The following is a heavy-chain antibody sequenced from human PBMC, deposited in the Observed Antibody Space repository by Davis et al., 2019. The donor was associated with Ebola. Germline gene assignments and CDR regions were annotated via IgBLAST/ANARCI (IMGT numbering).Heavy chain of an antibody. D-gene: IGHD2-2*01. CDR3: AREGYCSSTSCRRGYYYYYMDV. J-gene: IGHJ6*03. CDR1: GFTFSSYA. CDR2: ISSNGGST. V-gene: IGHV3-23*01. Sequence: PGGSLRLSCAASGFTFSSYAMSWVRQAPGKGLEWVSAISSNGGSTYYADSVKGRFTISRDNSKNTRYLQMSSLRAEDTAVYYCAREGYCSSTSCRRGYYYYYMDVWGKGTTVTVSS.